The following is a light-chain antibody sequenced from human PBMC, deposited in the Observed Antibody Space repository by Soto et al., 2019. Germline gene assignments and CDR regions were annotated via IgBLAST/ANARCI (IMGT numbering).Light chain of an antibody. CDR3: QHYNTYWT. CDR2: KAS. V-gene: IGKV1-5*03. J-gene: IGKJ1*01. Sequence: DIQMTQSPSTLSASVGDRVTITCRASQSITSWLAWYQQKPGKAPKLLIYKASILESGVPSRFSGSGSGTDFTLTISSLQHDDFATYYCQHYNTYWTFGQGTKVEIK. CDR1: QSITSW.